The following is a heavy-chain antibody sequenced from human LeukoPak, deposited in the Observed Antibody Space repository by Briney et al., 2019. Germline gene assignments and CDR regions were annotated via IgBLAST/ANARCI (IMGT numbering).Heavy chain of an antibody. CDR1: GFSFSGYW. D-gene: IGHD6-19*01. V-gene: IGHV3-74*01. Sequence: GGSLRLSCAASGFSFSGYWLHWVRQAPGKGLVWVSRINSDGSITTYADSVKGRFTISRDNAKNTMYLQMNSLRAEDTAVYYCTTEDIAVAGADYWGQGTLVTVSS. J-gene: IGHJ4*02. CDR2: INSDGSIT. CDR3: TTEDIAVAGADY.